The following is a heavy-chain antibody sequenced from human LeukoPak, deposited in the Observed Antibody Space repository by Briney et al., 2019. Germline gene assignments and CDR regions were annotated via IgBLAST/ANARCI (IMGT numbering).Heavy chain of an antibody. Sequence: SETLSLTCTVSGASIRSGDYYWSWIRQPPGKGLEWIGYISYSGNTYYNPSLKSRVTISVDTSKNQFSLKLSSVTVADTAVYYCARDRKYGSESLRRLDYWGQGTLVTVSS. D-gene: IGHD3-10*01. CDR2: ISYSGNT. V-gene: IGHV4-30-4*01. J-gene: IGHJ4*02. CDR1: GASIRSGDYY. CDR3: ARDRKYGSESLRRLDY.